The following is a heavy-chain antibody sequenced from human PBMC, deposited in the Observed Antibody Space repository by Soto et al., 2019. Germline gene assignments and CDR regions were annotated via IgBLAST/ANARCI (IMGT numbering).Heavy chain of an antibody. Sequence: QVQLVQSGAEVKKPGASVKVSCKASGYTFTSYGISWVRQAPGQGLEWMGWISAYNCNTNYAQKLQGRVTMTTDTSTSTAYMELRGLRSDDTAVYYCARDFGGITIFGVVRGDYYYGMDVWGQGTTVTVSS. J-gene: IGHJ6*02. CDR3: ARDFGGITIFGVVRGDYYYGMDV. V-gene: IGHV1-18*01. CDR2: ISAYNCNT. CDR1: GYTFTSYG. D-gene: IGHD3-3*01.